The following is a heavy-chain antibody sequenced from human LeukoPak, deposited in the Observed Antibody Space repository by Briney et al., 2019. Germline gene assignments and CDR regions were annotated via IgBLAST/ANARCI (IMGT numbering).Heavy chain of an antibody. V-gene: IGHV1-18*01. CDR1: GYTFTSYG. CDR3: ARASGSGSYLSFDY. CDR2: ISAYNGNT. D-gene: IGHD3-10*01. J-gene: IGHJ4*02. Sequence: ASVKVSCKASGYTFTSYGIRWVRQAPGQGLEWMGWISAYNGNTNYAQKLQGRVTMTTDTSTSTAYMELRSLRSDDTAVYYCARASGSGSYLSFDYWGQGTLVTVSS.